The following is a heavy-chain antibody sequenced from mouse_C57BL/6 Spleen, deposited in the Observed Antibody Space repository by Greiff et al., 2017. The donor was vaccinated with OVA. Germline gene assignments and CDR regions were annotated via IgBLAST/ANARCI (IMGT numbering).Heavy chain of an antibody. J-gene: IGHJ1*03. CDR2: INPNNGGT. CDR1: GYTFTDYY. Sequence: EVQLQQSGPELVKPGASVKISCKASGYTFTDYYMNWVKQSHGKSLEWIGDINPNNGGTSYNQKFKGKATLTVDKSSSTAYMELRSLTSEDSAVYDGARGITTVVVEGYFDVWGTGTTVTVSS. D-gene: IGHD1-1*01. CDR3: ARGITTVVVEGYFDV. V-gene: IGHV1-26*01.